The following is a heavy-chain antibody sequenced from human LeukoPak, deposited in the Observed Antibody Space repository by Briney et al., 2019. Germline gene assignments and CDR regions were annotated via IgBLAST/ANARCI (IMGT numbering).Heavy chain of an antibody. CDR1: GYTFTSYD. Sequence: ASVKVSCMPSGYTFTSYDINWVRQATGQGLEWMGWVNPNSGNTGYAQKFQGRVTMTRNTSTSTAYMELSSLRSEDTAVYYCARATVTGYCSGGSCYHLDYWGQGALVTVSS. CDR2: VNPNSGNT. D-gene: IGHD2-15*01. J-gene: IGHJ4*02. CDR3: ARATVTGYCSGGSCYHLDY. V-gene: IGHV1-8*01.